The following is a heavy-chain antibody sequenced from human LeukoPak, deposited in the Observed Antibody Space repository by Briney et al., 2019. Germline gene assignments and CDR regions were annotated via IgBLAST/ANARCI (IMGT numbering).Heavy chain of an antibody. V-gene: IGHV1-46*01. D-gene: IGHD4-17*01. Sequence: ASVKVSCKAFGHSLTSYSMHWVRQAPGQGLEWMGIINPSGGSTSYAQKFQGRVTMTTDTSTSTAYMELRSLRSDDTAVYYCARDDGDNDAFDIWGQGTMVTVSS. CDR2: INPSGGST. CDR3: ARDDGDNDAFDI. CDR1: GHSLTSYS. J-gene: IGHJ3*02.